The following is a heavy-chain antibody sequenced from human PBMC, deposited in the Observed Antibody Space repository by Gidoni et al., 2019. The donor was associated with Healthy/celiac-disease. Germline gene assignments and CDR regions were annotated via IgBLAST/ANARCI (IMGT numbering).Heavy chain of an antibody. D-gene: IGHD3-10*01. J-gene: IGHJ5*02. V-gene: IGHV1-69*01. Sequence: QVQLVQSGAEVKKPGSSVKVSCKASGGPFSSYAISWVRQAPGQGLEWMGGIIPIFGTANYAQKFQGRVTITADESTSTAYMELSSLRSEDTAVYYCARDPYGSGSNIGNWFDPWGQGTLVTVSS. CDR1: GGPFSSYA. CDR2: IIPIFGTA. CDR3: ARDPYGSGSNIGNWFDP.